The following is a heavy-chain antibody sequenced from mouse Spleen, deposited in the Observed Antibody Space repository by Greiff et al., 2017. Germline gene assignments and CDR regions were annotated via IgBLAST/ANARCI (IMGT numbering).Heavy chain of an antibody. V-gene: IGHV5-9-1*01. Sequence: VKLVESGGGLVKPGGSLKLSCAASGFTFSSYAMSWVRQTPEKRLEWVATISSGGSYTYYPDSVKGRFTISRDNAKNTLYLQMSSLRSEDTAMYYCARERYYAMDYWGQGTSVTVSS. J-gene: IGHJ4*01. CDR2: ISSGGSYT. CDR3: ARERYYAMDY. CDR1: GFTFSSYA.